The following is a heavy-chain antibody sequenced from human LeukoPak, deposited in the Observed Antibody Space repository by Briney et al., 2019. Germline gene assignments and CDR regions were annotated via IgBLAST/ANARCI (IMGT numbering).Heavy chain of an antibody. J-gene: IGHJ4*02. D-gene: IGHD2/OR15-2a*01. Sequence: SETLSLTCTVSGRSVSNYHWKWIPETPGKGLEWIGRIYNGGSTNYNPSLESRVTISLDRSKNQFSLKLTSVTAADTAVYYCAKSISMDFEYWGQGTLVTVSS. CDR2: IYNGGST. CDR1: GRSVSNYH. CDR3: AKSISMDFEY. V-gene: IGHV4-4*07.